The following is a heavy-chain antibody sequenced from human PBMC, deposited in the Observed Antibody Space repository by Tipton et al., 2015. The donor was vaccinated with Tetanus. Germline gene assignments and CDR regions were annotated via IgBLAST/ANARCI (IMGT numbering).Heavy chain of an antibody. Sequence: TLSLTCAVSGGSISSSNWWSWVRQPPGKGLEWIGEINHSGSTNYNPSLKSRVTISVDTSKNQFSLKLSSVTAADTAVYYCARSSRRIAAGIRTNWFDPWGQGTLVTVSS. V-gene: IGHV4-4*02. CDR1: GGSISSSNW. D-gene: IGHD6-13*01. J-gene: IGHJ5*02. CDR3: ARSSRRIAAGIRTNWFDP. CDR2: INHSGST.